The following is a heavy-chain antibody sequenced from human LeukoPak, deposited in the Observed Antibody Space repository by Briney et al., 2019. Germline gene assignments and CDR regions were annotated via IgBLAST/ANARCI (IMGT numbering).Heavy chain of an antibody. Sequence: GGSLRLSCAASGFTFSSYAMSWVRQAPGKGLEWVSVISGSGGSTYYADSVKGRFTISRGNSKNTLYLQMNSLRAEDTAVYYCAKGSSSNWYLFDYWGQGTLVTVSS. CDR2: ISGSGGST. J-gene: IGHJ4*02. V-gene: IGHV3-23*01. CDR3: AKGSSSNWYLFDY. CDR1: GFTFSSYA. D-gene: IGHD6-13*01.